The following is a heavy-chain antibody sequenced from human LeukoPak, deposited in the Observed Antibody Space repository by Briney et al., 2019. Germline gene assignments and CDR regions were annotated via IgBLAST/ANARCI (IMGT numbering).Heavy chain of an antibody. D-gene: IGHD1/OR15-1a*01. CDR2: ISYDGSDK. CDR1: GFTFNSYA. V-gene: IGHV3-30*18. Sequence: GGSLRLSCTASGFTFNSYAMSWVRQAPGKGLEWVAVISYDGSDKYYADSVKGRFTISRDNSKNTLYLQMNSLRAEDTAVYYCAKDSNSILALDYWGQGTLVTVSS. J-gene: IGHJ4*02. CDR3: AKDSNSILALDY.